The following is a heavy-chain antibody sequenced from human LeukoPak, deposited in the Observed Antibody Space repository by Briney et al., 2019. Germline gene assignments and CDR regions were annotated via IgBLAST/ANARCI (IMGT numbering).Heavy chain of an antibody. Sequence: ASVKVSCKASGYTFTGYYMHWVRQAPGQGLEWMGWINPNSGGTNYAQKFQGRVTMTRDTSISTACMELSRLRSDDTAVYYRARAYCSGGSCYPFDYWGQGTLVTVSS. V-gene: IGHV1-2*02. CDR3: ARAYCSGGSCYPFDY. D-gene: IGHD2-15*01. CDR2: INPNSGGT. CDR1: GYTFTGYY. J-gene: IGHJ4*02.